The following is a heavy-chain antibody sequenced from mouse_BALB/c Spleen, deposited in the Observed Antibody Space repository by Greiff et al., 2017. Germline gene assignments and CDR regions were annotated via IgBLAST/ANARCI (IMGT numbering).Heavy chain of an antibody. CDR1: GFTFSSYA. CDR2: ISSGGSYT. Sequence: EVQLVESGGGLVKPGGSLKLSCAASGFTFSSYAMSWVRQTPEKRLEWVATISSGGSYTYYPDSVKGRFTISRDNAKNTLYLQMSSLRSEDTAMYYCARRSDTFFDYWGQGTTLTGSS. J-gene: IGHJ2*01. V-gene: IGHV5-9-3*01. CDR3: ARRSDTFFDY.